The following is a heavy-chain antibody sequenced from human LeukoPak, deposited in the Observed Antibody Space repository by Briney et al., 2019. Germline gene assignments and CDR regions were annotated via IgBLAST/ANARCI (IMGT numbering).Heavy chain of an antibody. J-gene: IGHJ4*02. CDR2: IYYSGST. Sequence: SETLSLTCTVSGDSISSSSYYWGWIRQPPGKGLEWIGSIYYSGSTFYNPSLKSRVTISVDTSKNHFSLKLSSVTAADTAVYYCAIHEAIWTGYPYDYWGQGTLVTVSS. V-gene: IGHV4-39*01. CDR3: AIHEAIWTGYPYDY. D-gene: IGHD3/OR15-3a*01. CDR1: GDSISSSSYY.